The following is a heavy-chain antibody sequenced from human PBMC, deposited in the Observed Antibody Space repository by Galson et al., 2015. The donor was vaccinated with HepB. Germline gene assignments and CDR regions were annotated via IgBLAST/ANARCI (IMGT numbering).Heavy chain of an antibody. J-gene: IGHJ5*02. V-gene: IGHV3-48*04. CDR2: ISSSSSTI. CDR3: ARDDYGGNPAGGLFDP. Sequence: SLRLSCAASGFTFSSYSMNWVRQAPGKGLEWVSYISSSSSTIYYADSVKGRFTISRDNAKNSLYLQMNSLRAEDTAVYYCARDDYGGNPAGGLFDPWGQGTLVTVSS. CDR1: GFTFSSYS. D-gene: IGHD4-23*01.